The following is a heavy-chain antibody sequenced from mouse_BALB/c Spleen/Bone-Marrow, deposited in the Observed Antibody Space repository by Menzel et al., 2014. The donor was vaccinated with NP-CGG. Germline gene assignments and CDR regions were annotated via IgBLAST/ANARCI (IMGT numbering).Heavy chain of an antibody. J-gene: IGHJ4*01. CDR1: GFTFSDYY. CDR3: ARDGNIAMDY. Sequence: EVQGVESGGGLVKPGGSLKLSCAVSGFTFSDYYMYWVRQNPEKRLEWVATINDGGSYTYYPDSVKGRFTISRDNAKNNLYLQMSSLKSEDTAMYYCARDGNIAMDYWGQGTSVTVSS. CDR2: INDGGSYT. V-gene: IGHV5-4*02. D-gene: IGHD2-1*01.